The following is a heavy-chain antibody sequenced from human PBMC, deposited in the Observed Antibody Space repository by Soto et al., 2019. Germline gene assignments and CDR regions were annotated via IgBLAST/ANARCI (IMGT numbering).Heavy chain of an antibody. J-gene: IGHJ2*01. CDR2: IRNKVNSYAT. V-gene: IGHV3-73*01. D-gene: IGHD4-17*01. Sequence: GGSLRLSCAASGFTFSGSAVHWVRQASGKGLEWVGRIRNKVNSYATAYAASVKGRFTVSRDDSKNTAYLQMNSLEIEDTAVYYCTRPNDYGDYDWYFDLWGRGALVTVSS. CDR1: GFTFSGSA. CDR3: TRPNDYGDYDWYFDL.